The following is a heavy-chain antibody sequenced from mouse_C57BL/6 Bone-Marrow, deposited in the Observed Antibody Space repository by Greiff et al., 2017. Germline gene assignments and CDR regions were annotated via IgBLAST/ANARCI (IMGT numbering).Heavy chain of an antibody. CDR2: ISYDGSN. Sequence: EVKLQESGPGLVKPSQSLSLTCSVTGYSITSGYYWNWIRQFPGNKLEWMGYISYDGSNNYNPSLKNRISITRDTSKNQFFLKLNSVTTEDTVTYYCARSDYWGQGTTLTVSS. J-gene: IGHJ2*01. V-gene: IGHV3-6*01. CDR1: GYSITSGYY. CDR3: ARSDY.